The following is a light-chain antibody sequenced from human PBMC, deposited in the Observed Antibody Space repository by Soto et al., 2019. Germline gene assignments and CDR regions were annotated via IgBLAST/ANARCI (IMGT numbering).Light chain of an antibody. V-gene: IGKV3-11*01. CDR2: DAS. CDR3: QHRFNWPLT. J-gene: IGKJ4*01. CDR1: QSVSTF. Sequence: EILLTQSPVTLSLSPGERAILSCRASQSVSTFFAWYQQKPGQAPRLLIYDASKRATGIPARFSGSVSGTDFTLTISSLEPEDFAVYYCQHRFNWPLTFGGGTTVELK.